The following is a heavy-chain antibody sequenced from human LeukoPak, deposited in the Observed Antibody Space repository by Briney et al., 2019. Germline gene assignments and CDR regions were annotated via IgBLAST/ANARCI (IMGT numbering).Heavy chain of an antibody. J-gene: IGHJ4*02. D-gene: IGHD6-13*01. CDR2: IYHSGST. CDR1: GGSISSYY. V-gene: IGHV4-59*12. Sequence: KPSETLSLTCTVSGGSISSYYWSWIRQPPGKGLEWIGYIYHSGSTYYNPSLKSRVTISVDRSKNQFSLKLSSVTAADTAVYYCARGVAAVANFDYWGQGTLVTVSS. CDR3: ARGVAAVANFDY.